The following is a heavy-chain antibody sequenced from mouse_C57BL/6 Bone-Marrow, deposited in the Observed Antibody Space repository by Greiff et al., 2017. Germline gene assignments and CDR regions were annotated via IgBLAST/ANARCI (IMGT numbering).Heavy chain of an antibody. J-gene: IGHJ1*03. D-gene: IGHD1-1*01. CDR1: GYTFTSYW. V-gene: IGHV1-50*01. Sequence: QVQLQQPGAELVKPGASVKLSCKASGYTFTSYWMQWVKQRPGQGLEWIGEIDPSDSYTNYNQKFKGKATLTVDTSSSTAYMQLSSLTSEDSAVYYCARLAVVAKWYFDVWGTGTTVTVSS. CDR2: IDPSDSYT. CDR3: ARLAVVAKWYFDV.